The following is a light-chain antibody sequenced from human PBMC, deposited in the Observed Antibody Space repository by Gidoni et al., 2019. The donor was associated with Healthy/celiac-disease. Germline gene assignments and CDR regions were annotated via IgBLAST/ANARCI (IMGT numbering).Light chain of an antibody. CDR1: SSNIGNTA. CDR3: AAWDDSLNGLYV. Sequence: QSVLTQPPSVSEAPRQRVTISCSGSSSNIGNTAVNWYQQLPGKAPKLLIYYDDLLPSGVSDRFSGSKSGTSASLAISGLQSEDEADYYCAAWDDSLNGLYVFGTGTKVTVL. J-gene: IGLJ1*01. V-gene: IGLV1-36*01. CDR2: YDD.